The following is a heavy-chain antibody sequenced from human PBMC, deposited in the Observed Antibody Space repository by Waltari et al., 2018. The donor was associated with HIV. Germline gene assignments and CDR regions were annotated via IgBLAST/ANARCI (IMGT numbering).Heavy chain of an antibody. CDR3: ARGGGSWLQETHYYKGLDV. Sequence: QVQLMQSGPETRKPGASVKISCRAAGYDLTSYGITWVRQAPGQGFEGMGWSWAYDGKIDVKGRFRDRVSLTTDTSAATVFLEVRSLTIDDTATYYCARGGGSWLQETHYYKGLDVWGPGTTVIVSS. J-gene: IGHJ6*02. V-gene: IGHV1-18*01. CDR1: GYDLTSYG. CDR2: SWAYDGKI. D-gene: IGHD5-12*01.